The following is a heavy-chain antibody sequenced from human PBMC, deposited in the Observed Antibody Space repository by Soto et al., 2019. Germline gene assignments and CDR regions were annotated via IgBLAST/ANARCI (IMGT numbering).Heavy chain of an antibody. D-gene: IGHD3-3*01. CDR3: ARDTFGGAYDFCH. CDR1: GVTVSNLY. J-gene: IGHJ4*02. CDR2: ISSSGTA. Sequence: EVQLVESGGALVQPGGSLRLSGAASGVTVSNLYMTWIRQAPGMGLEWVSVISSSGTAYYADSVKGRFTISIDSSKNTLFLQMNSLRAEDTAVYHCARDTFGGAYDFCHGGQGTLVTVSS. V-gene: IGHV3-66*01.